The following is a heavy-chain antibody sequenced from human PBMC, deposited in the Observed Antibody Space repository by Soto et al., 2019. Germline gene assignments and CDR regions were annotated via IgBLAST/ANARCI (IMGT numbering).Heavy chain of an antibody. V-gene: IGHV3-74*01. J-gene: IGHJ6*02. CDR3: ARGGVECSSTSCYLYYYYGMDV. Sequence: PGGSLSLSCAASGFTFSSYWMHWVRQAPGKGLVWVSRINSDGSSTSYADSVKGRFTISRDNAKNTLYLQMNSLRAEDTAVYYCARGGVECSSTSCYLYYYYGMDVWGQGTTVTVSS. D-gene: IGHD2-2*01. CDR1: GFTFSSYW. CDR2: INSDGSST.